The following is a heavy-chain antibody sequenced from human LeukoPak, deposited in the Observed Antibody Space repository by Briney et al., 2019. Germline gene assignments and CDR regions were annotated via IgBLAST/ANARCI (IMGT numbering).Heavy chain of an antibody. V-gene: IGHV4-30-4*08. CDR1: GGSISSGDYY. CDR2: IYYSGST. CDR3: ARDLGYSYGDAFDI. Sequence: SETLSLTCTVSGGSISSGDYYWSWIRQPPGKGLEWIGYIYYSGSTYCNPSLKSRVTISVDTSKNQFSLKLSSVTAADTAVYYCARDLGYSYGDAFDIWGQGTMVTVSS. D-gene: IGHD5-18*01. J-gene: IGHJ3*02.